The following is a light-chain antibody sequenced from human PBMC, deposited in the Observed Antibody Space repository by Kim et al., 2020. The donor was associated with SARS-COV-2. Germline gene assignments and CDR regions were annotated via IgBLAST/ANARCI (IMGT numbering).Light chain of an antibody. CDR2: QIS. CDR3: MQATQFPHT. Sequence: EIVMTQTPLASPVPLGQPASISCRSSDSVVHHDGNTYLSWFQQRPGQPPRLLMYQISNRISGVPDRFSGTGAGTDFTLKITRVEAEDVATYYCMQATQFPHTFGQGTKLEI. J-gene: IGKJ2*01. V-gene: IGKV2-24*01. CDR1: DSVVHHDGNTY.